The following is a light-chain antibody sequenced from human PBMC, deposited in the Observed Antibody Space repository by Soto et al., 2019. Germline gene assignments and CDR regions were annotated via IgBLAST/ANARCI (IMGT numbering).Light chain of an antibody. CDR2: DSY. V-gene: IGKV3-11*01. CDR3: QWWKNRPPSS. CDR1: QSVDKF. J-gene: IGKJ5*01. Sequence: ETELTHQTATLTSSTEETATLSSRASQSVDKFLARYQQRPGQPPRLLIFDSYNRATGVPARFSGTGSGTVFTLRICRLQPEDSALYYCQWWKNRPPSSLGQGTRLEI.